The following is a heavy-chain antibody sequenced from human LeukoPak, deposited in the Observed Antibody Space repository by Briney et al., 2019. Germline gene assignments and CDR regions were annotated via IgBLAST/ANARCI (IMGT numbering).Heavy chain of an antibody. Sequence: GGSLRLFCAASGLTFSSYSMNWVRQAPGKGLEWVSSVSSSGRHMYYADSVKGRFTISRDNAKNSLYLQMNSLRAEDTAVYYCGRVKEASAFDIWGQGTMVTVSS. V-gene: IGHV3-21*01. J-gene: IGHJ3*02. CDR2: VSSSGRHM. CDR3: GRVKEASAFDI. D-gene: IGHD5-12*01. CDR1: GLTFSSYS.